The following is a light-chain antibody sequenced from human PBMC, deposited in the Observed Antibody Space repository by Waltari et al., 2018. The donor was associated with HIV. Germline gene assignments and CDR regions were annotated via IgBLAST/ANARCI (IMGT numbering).Light chain of an antibody. V-gene: IGKV4-1*01. CDR3: QQYYSTPPYT. Sequence: DIVMTQSPDSLAVSLGERATINCKSSQSVLYSSNNKNYLAWYQQKPGQPPKLLIYWASTRGSGVPVRFSGSGSGRDFTLTISSLQAEDVAVYYCQQYYSTPPYTFGQGTKLEIK. CDR2: WAS. CDR1: QSVLYSSNNKNY. J-gene: IGKJ2*01.